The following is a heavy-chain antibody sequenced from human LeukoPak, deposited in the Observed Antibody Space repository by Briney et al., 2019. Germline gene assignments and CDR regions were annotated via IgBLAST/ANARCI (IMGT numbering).Heavy chain of an antibody. V-gene: IGHV1-2*02. Sequence: GASVKVSCKASGFTFTDYYMHWVRQAPGQGLEWMGWINPNSGGTNYAQTFQGRVTMTRDASISTAYMELSRLRSDDTAVYYYARDISWAYFDYWGQGTLVTVSS. CDR1: GFTFTDYY. D-gene: IGHD2-15*01. CDR3: ARDISWAYFDY. J-gene: IGHJ4*02. CDR2: INPNSGGT.